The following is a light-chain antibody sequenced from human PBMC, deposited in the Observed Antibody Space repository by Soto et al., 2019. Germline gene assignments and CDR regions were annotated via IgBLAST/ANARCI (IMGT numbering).Light chain of an antibody. Sequence: EILMTQSPDTLSVSPGERATLSCRASQSVGSNLAWYQQKPGQAPRLLMYGASTRATGIPARFSGSGSGTEFTLTISSLQSEDFAIYYCQQSNKWPPWTFGQGNKVEIK. V-gene: IGKV3-15*01. J-gene: IGKJ1*01. CDR1: QSVGSN. CDR2: GAS. CDR3: QQSNKWPPWT.